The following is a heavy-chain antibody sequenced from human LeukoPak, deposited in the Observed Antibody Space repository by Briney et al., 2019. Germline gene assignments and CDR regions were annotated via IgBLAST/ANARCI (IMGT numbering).Heavy chain of an antibody. Sequence: PGGSLRLSCTASGFTFSSHVMSWVRQVPGKGLEWVSAISAPGFSTFYADSVKGRFTISRDNSKNTLYLQMNSLRAEDTAVYYCAKEGYCSGGSCYSGWFDPWGQGTLVTVSS. CDR3: AKEGYCSGGSCYSGWFDP. J-gene: IGHJ5*02. D-gene: IGHD2-15*01. CDR1: GFTFSSHV. V-gene: IGHV3-23*01. CDR2: ISAPGFST.